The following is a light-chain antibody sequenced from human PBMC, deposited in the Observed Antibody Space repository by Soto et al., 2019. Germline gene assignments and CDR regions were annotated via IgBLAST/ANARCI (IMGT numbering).Light chain of an antibody. CDR2: KAS. CDR3: QHYNSYSEA. CDR1: QPISSW. V-gene: IGKV1-5*03. J-gene: IGKJ1*01. Sequence: DIQMTQSPSTLSGSVGDRVTITCRASQPISSWLAWYQQKPGKAPKLLIYKASTLKSGVPSRFSGSGSGTEFTLTIRILHPDDFATYSCQHYNSYSEAFCQGTKVELK.